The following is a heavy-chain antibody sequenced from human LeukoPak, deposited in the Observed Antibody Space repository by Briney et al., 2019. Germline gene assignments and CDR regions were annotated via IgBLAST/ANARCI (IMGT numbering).Heavy chain of an antibody. CDR2: INPGNGNT. CDR1: GYTLTDYY. D-gene: IGHD5-24*01. J-gene: IGHJ4*02. Sequence: ASVKVSCTASGYTLTDYYMHWVRQAPGQGLEWMGRINPGNGNTRYSQRFQGRVTITRDTSASTAYMELSSLTSEDTAVYYCARGRWSATTASYYLDFWGQGTLVTVSS. V-gene: IGHV1/OR15-3*02. CDR3: ARGRWSATTASYYLDF.